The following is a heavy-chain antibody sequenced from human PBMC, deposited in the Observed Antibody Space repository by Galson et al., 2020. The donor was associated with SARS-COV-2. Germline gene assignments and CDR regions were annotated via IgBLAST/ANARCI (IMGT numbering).Heavy chain of an antibody. Sequence: SGPTLVKPTQTLTLTCTFSGFSLSTSGVGVGWIRQPPGKALEWLALIYWDDDKRYSPSLKSRLTITKDTSKNQVVLTMTNMDPVDTVTYYCAHLSSGYYFYYFDYWGQGTLVTVSS. CDR2: IYWDDDK. CDR1: GFSLSTSGVG. CDR3: AHLSSGYYFYYFDY. V-gene: IGHV2-5*02. J-gene: IGHJ4*02. D-gene: IGHD3-22*01.